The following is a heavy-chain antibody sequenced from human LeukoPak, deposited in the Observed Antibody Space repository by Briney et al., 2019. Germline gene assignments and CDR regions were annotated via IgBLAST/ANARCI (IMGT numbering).Heavy chain of an antibody. V-gene: IGHV4-39*07. D-gene: IGHD3-22*01. CDR1: GGSISSSSYY. J-gene: IGHJ4*02. CDR2: IYYSGST. CDR3: AREGPATYYYDSSGYYNY. Sequence: SGTLSLTCTVSGGSISSSSYYWGWIRQPPGKGLEWIGSIYYSGSTYYNPSLKSRVTISVDTSKNQFSLKLSSVTAADTAVYYCAREGPATYYYDSSGYYNYWGQGTLVTVSS.